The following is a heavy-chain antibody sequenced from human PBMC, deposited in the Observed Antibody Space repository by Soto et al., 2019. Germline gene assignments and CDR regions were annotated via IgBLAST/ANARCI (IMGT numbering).Heavy chain of an antibody. J-gene: IGHJ4*02. CDR2: VSAGGGDT. Sequence: EVQLLESGGGLVQPGGSLRLSCAASGFTFSSYAMSWVRQAPGKGLEWVSGVSAGGGDTYYTDSVRGRFTISRDNSKNTLYLQMYSQIAEYTAVYYCAKEETGIVNPLFNFWGQGTLVTVSS. CDR3: AKEETGIVNPLFNF. D-gene: IGHD2-15*01. CDR1: GFTFSSYA. V-gene: IGHV3-23*01.